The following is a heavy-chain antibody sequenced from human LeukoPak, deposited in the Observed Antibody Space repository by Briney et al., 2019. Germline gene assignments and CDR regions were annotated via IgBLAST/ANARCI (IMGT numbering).Heavy chain of an antibody. Sequence: SETLSLTCAVYGGSFSGYYWSWIRQPPGKGLEWIGEINHSGSTNYNPSLKSRVTISVDTSKNQFSLKLSSVTAADTAVYYCAGGIEAAELYYYMDVWGKGTTFTVSS. CDR2: INHSGST. V-gene: IGHV4-34*01. CDR3: AGGIEAAELYYYMDV. J-gene: IGHJ6*03. D-gene: IGHD6-13*01. CDR1: GGSFSGYY.